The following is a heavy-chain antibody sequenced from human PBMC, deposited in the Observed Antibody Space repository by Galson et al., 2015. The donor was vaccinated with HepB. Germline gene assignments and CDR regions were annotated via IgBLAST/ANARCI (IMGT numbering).Heavy chain of an antibody. D-gene: IGHD1-14*01. V-gene: IGHV3-23*01. CDR1: EFTFSSYA. CDR2: ISASGGSI. CDR3: AKYGKAAILGMSIIAGSSDAFDA. J-gene: IGHJ3*01. Sequence: SLRLSCAVSEFTFSSYAMSWVRQAPGKGLEWLSSISASGGSIYYADSVKGRFTVSRDNAKNTLYLHMNTLRAEDTALYSCAKYGKAAILGMSIIAGSSDAFDAWGQWTMVTVSS.